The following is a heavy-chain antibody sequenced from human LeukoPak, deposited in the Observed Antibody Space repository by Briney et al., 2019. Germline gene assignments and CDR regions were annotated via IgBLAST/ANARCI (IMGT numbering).Heavy chain of an antibody. CDR3: AKDYRITMVRGVTLAWFDP. CDR2: ISGSGGST. D-gene: IGHD3-10*01. Sequence: PGGSLRPSCAASGFTFSSYAMSWVRQAPGKGLEWVSAISGSGGSTYYADSVKGRFTISRDNSKNTLYLQMSSLRAEDTAVYYCAKDYRITMVRGVTLAWFDPWGQGTLVTVSS. J-gene: IGHJ5*02. CDR1: GFTFSSYA. V-gene: IGHV3-23*01.